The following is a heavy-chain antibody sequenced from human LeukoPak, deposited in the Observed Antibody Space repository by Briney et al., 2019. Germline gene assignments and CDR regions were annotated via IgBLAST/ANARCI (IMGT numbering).Heavy chain of an antibody. J-gene: IGHJ5*02. CDR1: GYTFIGYY. CDR3: AGDYARAWFDP. V-gene: IGHV1-2*02. D-gene: IGHD4-17*01. Sequence: ASVKVSCKASGYTFIGYYMHWVRQAPGQGLEWMGWINPNSGATNYAQKFQGRVTMTRDTSISASYMELSRLRFDDTAVYYCAGDYARAWFDPWGERALVTVSS. CDR2: INPNSGAT.